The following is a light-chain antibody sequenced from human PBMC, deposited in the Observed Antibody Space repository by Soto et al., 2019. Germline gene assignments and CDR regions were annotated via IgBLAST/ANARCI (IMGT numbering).Light chain of an antibody. J-gene: IGKJ1*01. CDR3: QQYNVYPWT. CDR1: QSISSW. CDR2: KAF. Sequence: DIQMTQPPPSLSASVGDRVTITCRASQSISSWLAWYQQKPGKAPKLLIFKAFSLESGVPSRFSGSGSGTDYSLTICILQPDDFATYYCQQYNVYPWTFCQGSNVDIK. V-gene: IGKV1-5*03.